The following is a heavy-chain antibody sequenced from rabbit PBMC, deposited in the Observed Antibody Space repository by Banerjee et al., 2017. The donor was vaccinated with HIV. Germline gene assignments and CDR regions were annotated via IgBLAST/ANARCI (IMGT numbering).Heavy chain of an antibody. V-gene: IGHV1S45*01. CDR1: GFSFSSSYW. J-gene: IGHJ4*01. D-gene: IGHD4-2*01. CDR2: IYTGSGSA. CDR3: ARSYADYFYFNL. Sequence: QEQLEESGGDLVKPEGSLTLTCTASGFSFSSSYWICWVRQAPGKGLEWIACIYTGSGSALYVSWAKGRFTISKTSSTTVTLQMTSLTAADTATYFCARSYADYFYFNLWGPGTLVTVS.